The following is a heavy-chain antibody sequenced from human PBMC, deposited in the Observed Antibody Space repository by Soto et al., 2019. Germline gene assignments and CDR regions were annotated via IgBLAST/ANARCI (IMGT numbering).Heavy chain of an antibody. CDR1: GFTFSSYW. CDR2: IKQDGSEK. V-gene: IGHV3-7*01. Sequence: GGSLRLSCAASGFTFSSYWMSWVRQAPGKGLEWVANIKQDGSEKYYVDSVKGRFTISRDNAKNSLYLQMNSLRAEDTAVYYCARPLYGGNAQFDYWGQGTLVTVSS. CDR3: ARPLYGGNAQFDY. J-gene: IGHJ4*02. D-gene: IGHD2-15*01.